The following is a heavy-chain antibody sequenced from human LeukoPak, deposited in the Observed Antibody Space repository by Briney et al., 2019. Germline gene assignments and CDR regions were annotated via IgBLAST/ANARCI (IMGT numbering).Heavy chain of an antibody. D-gene: IGHD5-12*01. CDR2: IWYDGSNK. Sequence: PGGSLRLSCAASGFTFSSYGMHWVRQAPGKGLEWVAVIWYDGSNKYYADSVKGRFTISRDNSKNTLYLQMNSLRAEDTAVYYCAKGKGRGYSGYGGMDVWGQGTTVTVSS. V-gene: IGHV3-33*06. CDR1: GFTFSSYG. J-gene: IGHJ6*02. CDR3: AKGKGRGYSGYGGMDV.